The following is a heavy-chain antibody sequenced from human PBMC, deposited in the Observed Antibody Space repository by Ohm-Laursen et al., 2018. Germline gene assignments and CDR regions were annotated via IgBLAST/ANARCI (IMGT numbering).Heavy chain of an antibody. D-gene: IGHD6-13*01. CDR3: ARVGTIAAAGTLDY. Sequence: SLRLSCTASGFTFSDYYMSWIRQAPGKGLEWVSYISSSGSPISYADSVKGRFAISRDNAKNSLYLQMNSLRAEDTAVYYCARVGTIAAAGTLDYWGQGTLVTVSS. V-gene: IGHV3-11*01. CDR2: ISSSGSPI. CDR1: GFTFSDYY. J-gene: IGHJ4*02.